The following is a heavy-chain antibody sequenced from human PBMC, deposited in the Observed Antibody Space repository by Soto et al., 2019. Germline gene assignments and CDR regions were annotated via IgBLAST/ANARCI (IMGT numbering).Heavy chain of an antibody. CDR2: IYPGDSDT. V-gene: IGHV5-51*01. Sequence: PGEXLKISCKGSGYSFTSYWIGWVRQMPGKGLEWMGIIYPGDSDTRYSPSFQGQVTISADKSISTAYLQWSSLKASDTAMYYCARLGGSGWVGRLYYGMDVWGQGTTVTVSS. J-gene: IGHJ6*02. CDR3: ARLGGSGWVGRLYYGMDV. CDR1: GYSFTSYW. D-gene: IGHD6-19*01.